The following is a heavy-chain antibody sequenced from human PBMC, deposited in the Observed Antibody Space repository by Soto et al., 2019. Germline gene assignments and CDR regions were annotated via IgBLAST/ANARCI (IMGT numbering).Heavy chain of an antibody. J-gene: IGHJ4*02. CDR1: GFTFSSYA. V-gene: IGHV3-23*01. CDR2: LRGSGGST. Sequence: EVQLLESGGGLVQPGGSLRLSCAASGFTFSSYAMSWVRQAPGKGLEWVSALRGSGGSTYSADAVTGRCTISRYNSKNTLNLQMNCLRAEDTAVYYCAKDGGVARLIAAQPFDFWGQGTLVTVSS. CDR3: AKDGGVARLIAAQPFDF. D-gene: IGHD6-13*01.